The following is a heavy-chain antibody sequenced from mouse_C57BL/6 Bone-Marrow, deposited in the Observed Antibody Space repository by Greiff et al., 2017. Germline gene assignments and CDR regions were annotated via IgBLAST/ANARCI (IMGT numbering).Heavy chain of an antibody. J-gene: IGHJ4*01. D-gene: IGHD1-1*01. V-gene: IGHV1-50*01. CDR2: IDPSDSYT. Sequence: QVQLQQSGAELVKPGASVKLSCKASGYTFTSYWMQWVKQRPGQGLEWIGEIDPSDSYTNYNQKFKGKATMTVDTSSNTAYMQLSSLTSEDSAVYYCASSSLYYYAMDYWGQGTSVTVSA. CDR3: ASSSLYYYAMDY. CDR1: GYTFTSYW.